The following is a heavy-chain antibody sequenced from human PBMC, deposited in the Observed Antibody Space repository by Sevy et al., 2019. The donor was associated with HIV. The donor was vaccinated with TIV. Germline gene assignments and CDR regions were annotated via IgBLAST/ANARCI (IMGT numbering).Heavy chain of an antibody. CDR2: ISSGSVHM. J-gene: IGHJ5*02. CDR3: AREQWLDH. CDR1: GFSFSDYN. V-gene: IGHV3-21*01. Sequence: GGSLRLSCAASGFSFSDYNMNWVRQAPGKGLEWVSSISSGSVHMNYAHSIKGRFTISRDNAKNSLYLHLNSLRAEDTAVYYCAREQWLDHWGQGTLVTVSS.